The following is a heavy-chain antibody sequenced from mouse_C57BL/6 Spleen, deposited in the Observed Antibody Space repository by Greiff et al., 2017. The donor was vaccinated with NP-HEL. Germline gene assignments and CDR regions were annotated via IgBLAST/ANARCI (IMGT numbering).Heavy chain of an antibody. CDR2: INPNNGGT. CDR3: ARRYYGNPYFDY. V-gene: IGHV1-18*01. Sequence: VQLQQSGPELVKPGASVKIPCKASGYTFTDYNMDWVKQSHGKILEWIGDINPNNGGTIYNQKFKGKATLTVDKSSSTAYMELRSLTSEDTAVYYCARRYYGNPYFDYWGQGTTLTVSS. D-gene: IGHD2-1*01. CDR1: GYTFTDYN. J-gene: IGHJ2*01.